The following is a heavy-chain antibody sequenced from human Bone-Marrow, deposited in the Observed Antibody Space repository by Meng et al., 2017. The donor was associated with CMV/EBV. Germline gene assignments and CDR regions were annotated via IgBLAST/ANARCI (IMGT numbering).Heavy chain of an antibody. Sequence: GGSLRLSCTTSGFTFGDYAMSWVRQAPGKGLEWVAVISYDGSNEYYADSVKGRFTISRDNSKNTLYLQMNSLRAEDTAVYYCARDQGDIVVVPAATHTLLYYYYGMDVWGQGTTVIVSS. D-gene: IGHD2-2*01. J-gene: IGHJ6*02. CDR2: ISYDGSNE. CDR1: GFTFGDYA. V-gene: IGHV3-30*04. CDR3: ARDQGDIVVVPAATHTLLYYYYGMDV.